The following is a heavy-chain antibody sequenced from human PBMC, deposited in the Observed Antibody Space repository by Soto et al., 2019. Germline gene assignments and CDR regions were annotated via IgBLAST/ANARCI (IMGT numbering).Heavy chain of an antibody. Sequence: GASVKVSCKASGGTFSSYAISWVRQAPGQGLEWMGGIIPIFGTANYAQKFQGRVTITADESTSTAYMELSSLRSEDTAVYYCAETNYDSSGYYYHFDYWGQGTLVTVSS. D-gene: IGHD3-22*01. V-gene: IGHV1-69*13. CDR1: GGTFSSYA. J-gene: IGHJ4*02. CDR3: AETNYDSSGYYYHFDY. CDR2: IIPIFGTA.